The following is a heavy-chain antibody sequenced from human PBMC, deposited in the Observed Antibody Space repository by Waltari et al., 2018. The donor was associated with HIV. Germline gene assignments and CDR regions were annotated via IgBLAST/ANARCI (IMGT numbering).Heavy chain of an antibody. CDR2: LFYSGIT. D-gene: IGHD1-26*01. Sequence: QMQLQESGPGLVKPSETLSLTCTVSGGSIGSSSHFWGWIRQPPGKGLEWIGTLFYSGITDYNPSLKSRVTISVDTSKNQFSLKMSSVTAADTAVYYCARLQGWELIGSAAFDIWGQGTMVTVSS. CDR3: ARLQGWELIGSAAFDI. J-gene: IGHJ3*02. V-gene: IGHV4-39*01. CDR1: GGSIGSSSHF.